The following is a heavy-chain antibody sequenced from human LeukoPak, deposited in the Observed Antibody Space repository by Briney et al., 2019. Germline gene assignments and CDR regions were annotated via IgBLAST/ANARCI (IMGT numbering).Heavy chain of an antibody. D-gene: IGHD3-22*01. CDR3: ARGGYSDSSCNSYKFGFDM. CDR2: IYYSGST. J-gene: IGHJ3*02. Sequence: SETLSLTCTVSHGSISRNYWNWIRQPPGKGLEWIGYIYYSGSTSYNSSLKGRVTISVDTSKNQFSLKLSSVTAADTAVYYCARGGYSDSSCNSYKFGFDMWGQGTMVTVSS. CDR1: HGSISRNY. V-gene: IGHV4-59*01.